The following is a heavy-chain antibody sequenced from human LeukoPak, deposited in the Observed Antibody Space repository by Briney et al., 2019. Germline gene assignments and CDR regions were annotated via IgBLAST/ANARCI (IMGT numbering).Heavy chain of an antibody. V-gene: IGHV3-23*01. CDR2: ISGSGGST. J-gene: IGHJ4*02. CDR1: GFTFSSYA. CDR3: ARAHPRRLRYFDWLSLTSAAFDY. D-gene: IGHD3-9*01. Sequence: GGSLRLSCAASGFTFSSYAMSWVRQAPGKGLEWVSAISGSGGSTYYADSVKGRFTISRDNSKNTLYLQMNSLRAEDTAVYYCARAHPRRLRYFDWLSLTSAAFDYWGQGTLVTVSS.